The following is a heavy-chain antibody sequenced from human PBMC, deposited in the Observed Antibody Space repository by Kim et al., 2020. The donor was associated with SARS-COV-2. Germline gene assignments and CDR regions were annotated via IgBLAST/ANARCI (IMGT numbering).Heavy chain of an antibody. Sequence: GGSLRLSCATSGFTFDNYAMSWVRQAPGKGLEWVSSISGSGGATSYADSVKGRFTISKDSSKDSLFLHMNSLRAEDTAIYYCARRGKWYRFDDWGQGTLVTVSS. D-gene: IGHD2-2*01. CDR1: GFTFDNYA. CDR3: ARRGKWYRFDD. J-gene: IGHJ4*02. V-gene: IGHV3-23*01. CDR2: ISGSGGAT.